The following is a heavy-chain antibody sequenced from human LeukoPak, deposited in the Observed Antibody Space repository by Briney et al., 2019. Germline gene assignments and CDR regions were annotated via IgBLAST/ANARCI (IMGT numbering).Heavy chain of an antibody. CDR2: ISDSGGST. CDR1: GFTFSSYW. V-gene: IGHV3-23*01. J-gene: IGHJ4*02. D-gene: IGHD6-13*01. Sequence: SGGSLRLSCAASGFTFSSYWMSWVRQAPGKGLEWVSTISDSGGSTKNADSVKGRFTISRDNSKNTLYLHMNSLRAEDTAVYYCAKVKEAAGVDYWGQGTLVTVSS. CDR3: AKVKEAAGVDY.